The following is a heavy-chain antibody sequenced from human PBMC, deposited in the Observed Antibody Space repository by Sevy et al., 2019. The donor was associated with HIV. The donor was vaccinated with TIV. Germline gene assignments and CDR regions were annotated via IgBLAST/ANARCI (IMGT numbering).Heavy chain of an antibody. Sequence: GGSLRLSCVASAFTFSNDWMTWVRQAPGKGLEWVGHIRSATDGGTTDYAAPVKGRFTIPRHDSKNTVYLEMNSLKIEDTGLYFCATLSGNYWGDWLDPWGQGTLVTVSS. CDR2: IRSATDGGTT. J-gene: IGHJ5*02. D-gene: IGHD5-12*01. V-gene: IGHV3-15*07. CDR1: AFTFSNDW. CDR3: ATLSGNYWGDWLDP.